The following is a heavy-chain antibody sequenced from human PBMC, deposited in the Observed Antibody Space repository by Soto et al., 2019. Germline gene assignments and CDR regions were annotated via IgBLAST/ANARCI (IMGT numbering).Heavy chain of an antibody. CDR2: IIPILGIA. CDR3: ASSVHFDWLLYFDY. V-gene: IGHV1-69*02. D-gene: IGHD3-9*01. J-gene: IGHJ4*02. Sequence: QVQLVQSGAEVKKPGSSVKVSCKASGGTFSSYTMSWVRQAPGQGIEWMGRIIPILGIANYAQKFQGRVTITADKSTSTAYMELSSLRSEDTAVYYCASSVHFDWLLYFDYWGQGTLVTVSS. CDR1: GGTFSSYT.